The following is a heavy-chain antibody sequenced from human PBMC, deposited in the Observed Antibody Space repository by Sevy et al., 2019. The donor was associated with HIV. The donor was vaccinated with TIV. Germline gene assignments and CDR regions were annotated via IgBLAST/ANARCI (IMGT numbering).Heavy chain of an antibody. CDR3: TTYLGYCRSTSCHYYFDN. CDR1: GFTFSGSA. J-gene: IGHJ4*02. D-gene: IGHD2-2*03. V-gene: IGHV3-73*01. Sequence: GGSLRLSCAASGFTFSGSALHWVRQASGKGLEWVGRIRMKANSYATAYAASVKGRFTISRDDLKNSAYLQMNSLKTEDTAVYYCTTYLGYCRSTSCHYYFDNWGQGTLVTVSS. CDR2: IRMKANSYAT.